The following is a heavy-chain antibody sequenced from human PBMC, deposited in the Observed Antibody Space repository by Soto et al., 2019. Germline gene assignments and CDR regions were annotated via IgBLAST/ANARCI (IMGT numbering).Heavy chain of an antibody. CDR2: ISGGSGST. J-gene: IGHJ4*02. V-gene: IGHV3-23*01. CDR1: GFPFSGYA. D-gene: IGHD3-9*01. Sequence: EVQLSESGGGLVQPGGSLRLSCAASGFPFSGYAVTWVRQAPGKGLEWVSTISGGSGSTYYADSVKGRFTISRDNPMNMLHLQMNSLRAEDTAIYYCAKTESFNGYYNAFDYWGRGTQVTVSS. CDR3: AKTESFNGYYNAFDY.